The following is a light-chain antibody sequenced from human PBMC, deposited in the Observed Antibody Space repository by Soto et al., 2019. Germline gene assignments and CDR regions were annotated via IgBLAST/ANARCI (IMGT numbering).Light chain of an antibody. CDR1: SSDIGSYNH. CDR2: AVS. V-gene: IGLV2-14*03. CDR3: QSYDSSLSGSKVV. J-gene: IGLJ2*01. Sequence: QSALTQPASVSGSPGQSITISCSGTSSDIGSYNHVAWYQQFPGKSPKLMIYAVSDRPSGVSDRFSGSKSGTSASLAITGLQAEDEADYYCQSYDSSLSGSKVVFGGGTKLTVL.